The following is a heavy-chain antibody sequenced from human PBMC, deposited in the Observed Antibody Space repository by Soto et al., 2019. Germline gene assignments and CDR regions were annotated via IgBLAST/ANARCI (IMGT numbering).Heavy chain of an antibody. V-gene: IGHV3-33*01. J-gene: IGHJ6*02. CDR1: GFTFSSYG. D-gene: IGHD6-13*01. CDR3: AREGSSSWYARYYYYGMDV. CDR2: IWYDGSNK. Sequence: GGSLRLSCAASGFTFSSYGMHWVRQAPGKGLEWVAVIWYDGSNKYYADSVKGRFTISRDNSKNTLYLQMNSLRAEDTAVYYCAREGSSSWYARYYYYGMDVWGQGTTVTVSS.